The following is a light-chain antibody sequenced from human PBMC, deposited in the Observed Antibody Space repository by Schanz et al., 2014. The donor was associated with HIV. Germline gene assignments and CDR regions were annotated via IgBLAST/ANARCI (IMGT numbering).Light chain of an antibody. J-gene: IGKJ5*01. CDR2: GAS. V-gene: IGKV3-20*01. CDR1: QSVANN. CDR3: QQYGSSPRT. Sequence: EVVMAQFPATLSVSPGERATLFCRASQSVANNVAWYQQKPGRAPRLLIYGASTRATGIPDRFSGSGSGTDFTLTVSRLEPEDFAVYFCQQYGSSPRTFGQGTRLDTK.